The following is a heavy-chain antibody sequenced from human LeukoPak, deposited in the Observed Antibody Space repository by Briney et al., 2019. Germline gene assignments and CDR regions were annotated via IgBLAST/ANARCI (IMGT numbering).Heavy chain of an antibody. J-gene: IGHJ4*02. CDR2: INAGNGNT. Sequence: GASVNVSCKASGYTFINYAINWGRQAPGQRPEWIGWINAGNGNTKYSQKFQGRVTITRDTSASTAYMELSSLRSEDTAVYYCARGPRAAADDYWGQGTLVTVSS. D-gene: IGHD6-13*01. CDR3: ARGPRAAADDY. CDR1: GYTFINYA. V-gene: IGHV1-3*01.